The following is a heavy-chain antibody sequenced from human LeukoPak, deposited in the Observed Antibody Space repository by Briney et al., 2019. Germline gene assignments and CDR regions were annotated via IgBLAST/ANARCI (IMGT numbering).Heavy chain of an antibody. J-gene: IGHJ4*02. CDR1: GFTLSSYA. V-gene: IGHV3-23*01. Sequence: TGGSLRLSCAASGFTLSSYAMHWVRQAPGKGLEWVSAISGSGGSTYYADSVKGRFTISRDNSKNTLYLQMNSLRAEDTAVYYCAKELGYSGYDPFDYWGQGTLVTVSS. D-gene: IGHD5-12*01. CDR2: ISGSGGST. CDR3: AKELGYSGYDPFDY.